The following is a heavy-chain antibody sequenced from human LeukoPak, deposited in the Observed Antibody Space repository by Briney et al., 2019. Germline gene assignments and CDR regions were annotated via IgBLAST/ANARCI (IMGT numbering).Heavy chain of an antibody. CDR2: IYYSGST. D-gene: IGHD6-13*01. V-gene: IGHV4-59*01. J-gene: IGHJ6*03. CDR3: ARGKAAAGYYYYYMDV. Sequence: PSETLSLTCTVSGGSISSYYWSWIRQPPGKGLEWIGYIYYSGSTNYNPSLKGRVTISVDTSKNQFSLKLSSVTAADTAVYYCARGKAAAGYYYYYMDVWGKGTTVTISS. CDR1: GGSISSYY.